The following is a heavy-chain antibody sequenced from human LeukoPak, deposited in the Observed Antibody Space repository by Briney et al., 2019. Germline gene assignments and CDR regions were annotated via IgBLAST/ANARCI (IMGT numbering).Heavy chain of an antibody. CDR1: GGSFSGYY. J-gene: IGHJ4*02. CDR3: TRPHVDGGYYYHQY. CDR2: VIGSGKST. Sequence: ETLSLTCAVYGGSFSGYYWSWIRQPPGKGLEWVSGVIGSGKSTFYADSVKGRFTISRDNSRNTLYLQMNSLRVEDTAVYYCTRPHVDGGYYYHQYWGQGTLVTVSS. V-gene: IGHV3-23*01. D-gene: IGHD3-22*01.